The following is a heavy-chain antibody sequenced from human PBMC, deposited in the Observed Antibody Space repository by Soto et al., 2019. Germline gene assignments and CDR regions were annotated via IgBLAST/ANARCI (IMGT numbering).Heavy chain of an antibody. D-gene: IGHD3-9*01. CDR3: AGDQPHLTGDNYYYYGMAV. Sequence: GGSLRLSCAASGFSVRSNYMSWVRQAPGKGLEWVSVMYSDGSTYYTDSVKGRFTISRDNSKNTLYLQMNSLRVEDTAVYYCAGDQPHLTGDNYYYYGMAVWGRGTTVTVSS. CDR2: MYSDGST. CDR1: GFSVRSNY. J-gene: IGHJ6*02. V-gene: IGHV3-66*01.